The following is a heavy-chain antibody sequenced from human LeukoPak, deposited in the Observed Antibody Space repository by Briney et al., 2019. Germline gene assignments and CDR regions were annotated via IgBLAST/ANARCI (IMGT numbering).Heavy chain of an antibody. Sequence: GGSLRLSCTASGFTSGDYGMSWFRQAPGKGLEWIGFIRSKAYGGTTEYAASVKGRFTISRDDSKSIAYLQMNSLKTEDTAVYYCTRDADGDYEVVDYWGQGTLVIVSS. CDR3: TRDADGDYEVVDY. D-gene: IGHD4-17*01. V-gene: IGHV3-49*03. J-gene: IGHJ4*02. CDR1: GFTSGDYG. CDR2: IRSKAYGGTT.